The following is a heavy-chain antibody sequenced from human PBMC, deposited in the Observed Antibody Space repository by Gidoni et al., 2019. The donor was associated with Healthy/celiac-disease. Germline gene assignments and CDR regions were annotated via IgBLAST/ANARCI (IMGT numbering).Heavy chain of an antibody. Sequence: QVQLQQWGAGLLKPSETLSLTCAVYGGSFSGYYWSWIRQPPGKGLEWIGEINHSGSTNYNPSLKSRVTISVDTSKNQFSLKLSSVTAADTAVYYCARAMVVAATLVGSSFDPWGQGTLVTVSS. V-gene: IGHV4-34*01. J-gene: IGHJ5*02. D-gene: IGHD2-15*01. CDR2: INHSGST. CDR1: GGSFSGYY. CDR3: ARAMVVAATLVGSSFDP.